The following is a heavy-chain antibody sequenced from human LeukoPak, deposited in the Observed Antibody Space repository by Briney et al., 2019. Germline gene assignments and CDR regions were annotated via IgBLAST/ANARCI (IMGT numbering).Heavy chain of an antibody. CDR1: GGSFSGYY. V-gene: IGHV4-34*01. CDR3: ARLYRPGATTRFDP. D-gene: IGHD1-26*01. Sequence: PSETLSLTCAVYGGSFSGYYWSWIRQPPGKGLEWIGEINHSGSTNYNPSLKSRVTISVDTSKNQFSLKLSSVTAADTAVYYCARLYRPGATTRFDPWGQGTLVTVSS. CDR2: INHSGST. J-gene: IGHJ5*02.